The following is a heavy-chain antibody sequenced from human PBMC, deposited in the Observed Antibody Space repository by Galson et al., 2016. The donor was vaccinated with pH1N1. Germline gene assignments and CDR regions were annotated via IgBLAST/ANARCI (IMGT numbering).Heavy chain of an antibody. CDR2: IRGKAKNYAT. J-gene: IGHJ5*02. V-gene: IGHV3-73*01. CDR1: GFTFSGSA. CDR3: IREYWSLYH. D-gene: IGHD2-8*02. Sequence: SLRLSCAASGFTFSGSAMHWFRQASGKGLEWVGHIRGKAKNYATAYAASVKGRFTFSRDDSNNRAFLQMNNLRPEDTAMYYCIREYWSLYHWGQGTLVTVST.